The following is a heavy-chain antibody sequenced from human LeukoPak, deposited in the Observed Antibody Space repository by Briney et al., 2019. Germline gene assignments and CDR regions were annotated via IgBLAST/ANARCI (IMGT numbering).Heavy chain of an antibody. D-gene: IGHD3-10*01. CDR1: GGTFSSYA. J-gene: IGHJ4*02. Sequence: ASVKVSCKASGGTFSSYAISWVRQAPGQGLEWMGRIIPILGIANYAQKFQGRVTITADKSTSTAYMGLSSLRSEDTAVYYCARDRRFYGSGSYAIDYWGQGTLVTVSS. CDR3: ARDRRFYGSGSYAIDY. V-gene: IGHV1-69*04. CDR2: IIPILGIA.